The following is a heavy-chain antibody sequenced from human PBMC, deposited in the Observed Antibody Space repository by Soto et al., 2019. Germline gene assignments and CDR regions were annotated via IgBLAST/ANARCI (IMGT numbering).Heavy chain of an antibody. J-gene: IGHJ3*02. CDR2: IIPIFGTA. CDR3: ARGVYCSGGSCSHDAFDI. Sequence: SVKVSCKASGGTFSSYAISWVRQAPGQGLEWMGGIIPIFGTANYAQKFQGRVTITADKSTSTAYMELSSLRSEDTAVYYCARGVYCSGGSCSHDAFDIWGQGTMVTVS. D-gene: IGHD2-15*01. CDR1: GGTFSSYA. V-gene: IGHV1-69*06.